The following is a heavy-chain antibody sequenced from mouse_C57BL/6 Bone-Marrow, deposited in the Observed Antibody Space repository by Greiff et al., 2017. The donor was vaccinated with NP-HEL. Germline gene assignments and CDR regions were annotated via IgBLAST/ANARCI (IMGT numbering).Heavy chain of an antibody. V-gene: IGHV1-9*01. D-gene: IGHD2-1*01. J-gene: IGHJ4*01. CDR1: GYTFTGYW. CDR3: ARSEKGHLLWPYYYAMDY. Sequence: QVQLKQSGAELMKPGASVKLSCKATGYTFTGYWIEWVKQRPGHGLEWIGEILPGSGSTNYNEKFKGKATFTADTSSNTTYMRLGSLTTEDSAIYYCARSEKGHLLWPYYYAMDYWGQGTSVTVSS. CDR2: ILPGSGST.